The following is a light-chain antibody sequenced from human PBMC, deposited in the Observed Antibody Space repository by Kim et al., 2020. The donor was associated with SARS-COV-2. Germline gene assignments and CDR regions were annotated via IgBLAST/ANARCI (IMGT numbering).Light chain of an antibody. CDR3: QSYDSSLSGWV. J-gene: IGLJ3*02. CDR2: GNS. CDR1: SSNIGADYD. V-gene: IGLV1-40*01. Sequence: VTISCTGSSSNIGADYDVHWYQHLPGTAPKRLIYGNSNRPSGVPDRFSGSKSGTSASLAITGLQAEDEADYYCQSYDSSLSGWVFGGGTQLTVL.